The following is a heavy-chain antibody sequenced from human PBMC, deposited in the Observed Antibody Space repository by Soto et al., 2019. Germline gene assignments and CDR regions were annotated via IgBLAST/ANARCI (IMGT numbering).Heavy chain of an antibody. V-gene: IGHV4-28*01. CDR3: ARREIQGPIDY. CDR2: IFYSGTT. Sequence: SETLSLTCAVSGYSISSSNWWGWIRQPPGKGLEWIGYIFYSGTTYYNPSLKSRVTMLVDTSKNQFSLKLTSVTAVDTAVYYCARREIQGPIDYWGQGTLVTVSS. D-gene: IGHD1-26*01. CDR1: GYSISSSNW. J-gene: IGHJ4*02.